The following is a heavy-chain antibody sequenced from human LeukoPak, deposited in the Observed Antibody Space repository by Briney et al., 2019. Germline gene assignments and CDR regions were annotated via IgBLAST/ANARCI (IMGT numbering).Heavy chain of an antibody. CDR1: GGSFSGYY. D-gene: IGHD3-10*01. CDR3: ARHRRYYYGSGSNYNWFDP. Sequence: PSETLSLTCAVYGGSFSGYYWSWIRQPPGKGLEWIGEINHSGSTNYNPSLKSRVTISVDTSKNQFSLKLSSVTAADTAVYYCARHRRYYYGSGSNYNWFDPWGQGTLVTVSS. CDR2: INHSGST. V-gene: IGHV4-34*01. J-gene: IGHJ5*02.